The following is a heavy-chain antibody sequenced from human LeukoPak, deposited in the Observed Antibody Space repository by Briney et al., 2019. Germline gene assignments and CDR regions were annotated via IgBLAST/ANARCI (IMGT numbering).Heavy chain of an antibody. CDR3: ARHRRGYSYGFFDY. J-gene: IGHJ4*02. CDR1: GGSISSGGYS. V-gene: IGHV4-30-4*07. D-gene: IGHD5-18*01. Sequence: PSQTLSLTCAVSGGSISSGGYSWSWIRQPPGKGLEWIGYIYYSGSTNYNPSLKSRVTISVDTSKNQFSLKLSSVTAADTAVYYCARHRRGYSYGFFDYWGQGTLVTVSS. CDR2: IYYSGST.